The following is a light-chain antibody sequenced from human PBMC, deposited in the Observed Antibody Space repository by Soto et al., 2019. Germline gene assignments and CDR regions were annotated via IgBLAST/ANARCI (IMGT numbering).Light chain of an antibody. CDR2: DDY. CDR3: GSWDSSLSAYV. CDR1: SSNIGGNS. V-gene: IGLV1-51*01. J-gene: IGLJ1*01. Sequence: QSVLTQPASVSAAPGQKVTISCSGSSSNIGGNSVSWYQQLPGTAPKLLIYDDYKRPSGIPDRFSGSKSGTSATLGITGFQTGDEADYYCGSWDSSLSAYVFGTVTKVTVL.